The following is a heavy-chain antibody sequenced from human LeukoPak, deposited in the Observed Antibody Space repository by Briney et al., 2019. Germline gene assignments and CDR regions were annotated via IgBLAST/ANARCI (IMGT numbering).Heavy chain of an antibody. V-gene: IGHV3-53*01. CDR1: GFTVSSNY. J-gene: IGHJ3*02. Sequence: PGGSRRLSCAASGFTVSSNYMSWVRQAPGKGLEWVSVIYSGGSTYYADSVKGRFTISRDNSKNTLYLQMNSLRAEDTAVYYCARDVWFGETDAFDIWGQGTMVTVSS. CDR3: ARDVWFGETDAFDI. D-gene: IGHD3-10*01. CDR2: IYSGGST.